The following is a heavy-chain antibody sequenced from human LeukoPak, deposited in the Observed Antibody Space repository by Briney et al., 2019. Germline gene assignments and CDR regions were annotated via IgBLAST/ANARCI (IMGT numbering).Heavy chain of an antibody. CDR1: GGSFSGYY. J-gene: IGHJ6*03. Sequence: PSETLSLTCAVYGGSFSGYYWSWIRQPPGKGLEWIGEINHSGSTNYNPSLKSRVTISVDTSKNQFSLKLSSVTAADTAVYYCARGVSGPVLEWLELYYYYYYMDVWGKGTTVTVSS. V-gene: IGHV4-34*01. CDR3: ARGVSGPVLEWLELYYYYYYMDV. CDR2: INHSGST. D-gene: IGHD3-3*01.